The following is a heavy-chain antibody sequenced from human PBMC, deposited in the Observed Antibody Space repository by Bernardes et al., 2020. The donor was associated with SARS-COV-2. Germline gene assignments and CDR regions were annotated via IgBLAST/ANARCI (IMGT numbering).Heavy chain of an antibody. CDR1: VGSISSSIYY. CDR2: TYYSGST. Sequence: SETLSLTCTVSVGSISSSIYYWGWIRQPPGKGLEWMGCTYYSGSTYYNPSLKSRVTISVETSKNQFSLKLSSVIAADTAVYYCARQMATIDYYYGMDVWGQGTTVTVSS. CDR3: ARQMATIDYYYGMDV. V-gene: IGHV4-39*01. D-gene: IGHD5-12*01. J-gene: IGHJ6*02.